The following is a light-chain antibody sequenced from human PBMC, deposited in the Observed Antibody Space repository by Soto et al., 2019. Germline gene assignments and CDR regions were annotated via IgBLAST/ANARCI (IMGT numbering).Light chain of an antibody. CDR2: DAS. J-gene: IGKJ3*01. CDR1: QDISNY. V-gene: IGKV1-33*01. Sequence: DIQMTQSTSSLSASVGDRVTITCQASQDISNYLNWYQQKPGKAPKLLIYDASNLETGVPSRFSGSGSGTDFTFTISSRQPEDIATDYCQHYDNLPFTFGPGTKVDIK. CDR3: QHYDNLPFT.